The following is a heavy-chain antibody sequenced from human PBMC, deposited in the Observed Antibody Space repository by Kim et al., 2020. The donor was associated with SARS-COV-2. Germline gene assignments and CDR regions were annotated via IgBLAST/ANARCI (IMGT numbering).Heavy chain of an antibody. CDR2: ISRAGSDK. Sequence: GWSLRLSCAVSGLTFSNYWMTWVRQAPGKGLEWVADISRAGSDKYYLDSVRGRFAISRDDAKNSLYLQMNSLRSEATAVYYCATHHFKTPFVMWGQGTLVTVSS. D-gene: IGHD3-3*02. CDR3: ATHHFKTPFVM. J-gene: IGHJ3*02. V-gene: IGHV3-7*01. CDR1: GLTFSNYW.